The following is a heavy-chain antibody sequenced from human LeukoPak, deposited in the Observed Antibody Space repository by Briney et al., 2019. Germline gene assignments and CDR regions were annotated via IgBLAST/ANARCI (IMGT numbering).Heavy chain of an antibody. D-gene: IGHD3-3*01. Sequence: SETLSLTCTVSGYSISSGYYWGWIRQPPGKGLEWIGSIYHSGSTYYNPSLKSRVTISVDTSKNQFSLKLSSVTAADTAVYYCANTPDSTIFRPYYYYMDVWGKGTTVTVSS. CDR2: IYHSGST. CDR3: ANTPDSTIFRPYYYYMDV. J-gene: IGHJ6*03. CDR1: GYSISSGYY. V-gene: IGHV4-38-2*02.